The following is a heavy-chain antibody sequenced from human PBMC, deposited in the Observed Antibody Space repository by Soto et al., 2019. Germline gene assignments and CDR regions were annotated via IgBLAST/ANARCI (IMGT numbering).Heavy chain of an antibody. CDR1: GGSISNSSYL. CDR2: VSHIGST. Sequence: SETLSLTCSVSGGSISNSSYLWGWVRQPPGKGLQWIGSVSHIGSTNYNPSLKSRLTISVGTSKTQSSLRLDSVTAAGTAVYYCARIAVSGPRTGFDDWGQGILVTAPQ. V-gene: IGHV4-39*01. D-gene: IGHD6-19*01. CDR3: ARIAVSGPRTGFDD. J-gene: IGHJ4*02.